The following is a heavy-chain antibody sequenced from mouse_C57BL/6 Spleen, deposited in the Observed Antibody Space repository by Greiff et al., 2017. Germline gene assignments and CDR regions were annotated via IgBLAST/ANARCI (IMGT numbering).Heavy chain of an antibody. Sequence: VQLQQPGPELVKPGASVKLSCKASGYTFTSYWMHWVKQRPGQGLEWIGMINPNSGSTNYNEKFKSKATLTVDKSSSTAYMQLSSLASEDSAVYYCARRYDGSHWYFDGWGTGTTVTVSS. D-gene: IGHD2-3*01. V-gene: IGHV1-64*01. J-gene: IGHJ1*03. CDR1: GYTFTSYW. CDR2: INPNSGST. CDR3: ARRYDGSHWYFDG.